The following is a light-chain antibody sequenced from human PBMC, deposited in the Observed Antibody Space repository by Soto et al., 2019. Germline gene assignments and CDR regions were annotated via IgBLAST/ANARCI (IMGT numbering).Light chain of an antibody. CDR3: QQYNSYPWT. V-gene: IGKV1D-8*03. CDR2: KAS. CDR1: QGISSY. Sequence: VIWMTQSPSLLSASTGDRVTIGCRMSQGISSYLAWYQQKPGKAPKLLIYKASSLESGVPSRFSGSGSGAEFTLTISSLQPDDFETYYCQQYNSYPWTFGQGTKVDIX. J-gene: IGKJ1*01.